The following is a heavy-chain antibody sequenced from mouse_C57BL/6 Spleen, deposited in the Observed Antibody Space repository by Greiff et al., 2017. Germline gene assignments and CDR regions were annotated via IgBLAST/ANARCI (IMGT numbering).Heavy chain of an antibody. D-gene: IGHD4-1*01. CDR1: GYTFTSYW. CDR2: IDPSDSET. Sequence: QVQLQQPGAELVRPGSSVKLSCKASGYTFTSYWMHWVKQRPIQGLEWIGNIDPSDSETHYNQQFKDKATLTVDKSSSTAYMQLSSLTSEDSAVYYCATGTNAMDYWGQGTSVTVSS. J-gene: IGHJ4*01. CDR3: ATGTNAMDY. V-gene: IGHV1-52*01.